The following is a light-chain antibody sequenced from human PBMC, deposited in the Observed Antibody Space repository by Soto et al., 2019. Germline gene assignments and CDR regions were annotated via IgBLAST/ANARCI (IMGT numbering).Light chain of an antibody. CDR1: QSVNSNY. V-gene: IGKV3-20*01. Sequence: EIVLTQSPGTLSLSPGERATLSCRASQSVNSNYLAWYQQKPGQAPRLLIYGASSRATGVPNRFSGSGSGTDFTLTISSLEPEAVAVYYCHQYGLSPRHPFGQGTKLEIK. CDR3: HQYGLSPRHP. J-gene: IGKJ2*01. CDR2: GAS.